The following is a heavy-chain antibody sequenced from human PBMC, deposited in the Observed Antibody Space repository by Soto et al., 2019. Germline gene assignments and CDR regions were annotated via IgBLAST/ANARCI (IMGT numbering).Heavy chain of an antibody. J-gene: IGHJ2*01. Sequence: QVQLVQSGAEVRKPGSSVTVSCKASGGTFSSNAIVWVRQAPGQGLEWMGGIVPMVGVSKNAQKFQGRVTITGDESTRTAYMKLSSLRSDDTAVYYCARLEQQLVDYWYLDFWGRGTLVTVSS. CDR2: IVPMVGVS. CDR3: ARLEQQLVDYWYLDF. CDR1: GGTFSSNA. D-gene: IGHD6-13*01. V-gene: IGHV1-69*12.